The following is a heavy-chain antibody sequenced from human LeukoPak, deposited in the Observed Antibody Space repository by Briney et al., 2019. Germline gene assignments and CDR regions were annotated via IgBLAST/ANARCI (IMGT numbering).Heavy chain of an antibody. CDR2: ISHTEST. V-gene: IGHV4-34*01. D-gene: IGHD1-26*01. CDR1: GGSFSGYY. Sequence: PSETLSLTCAVYGGSFSGYYWSWIRQPPGKRLEWIGEISHTESTTYNPSLKSRVTISVDKSKNQFSLKPKSLTAADTAIYYCARGVSSGSYYNPFDSWGQGTLVTVSS. CDR3: ARGVSSGSYYNPFDS. J-gene: IGHJ4*02.